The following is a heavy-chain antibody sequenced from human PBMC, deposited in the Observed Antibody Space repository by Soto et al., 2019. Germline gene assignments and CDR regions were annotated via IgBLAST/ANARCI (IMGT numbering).Heavy chain of an antibody. J-gene: IGHJ4*02. V-gene: IGHV4-61*01. D-gene: IGHD2-15*01. CDR2: IYYSGST. CDR3: AREGTKGYCSGGSCYSTYYFDY. CDR1: GGSVSSGSYY. Sequence: SETLSLTCTVSGGSVSSGSYYWSWIRQPPGKGLEWIGYIYYSGSTNYNPSLKSRVTISVDTSKNQCSLKLSSVTAADTAVDYGAREGTKGYCSGGSCYSTYYFDYWGQVTLVTVSS.